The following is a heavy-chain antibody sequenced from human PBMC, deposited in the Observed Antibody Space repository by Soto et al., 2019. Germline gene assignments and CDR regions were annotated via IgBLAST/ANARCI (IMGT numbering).Heavy chain of an antibody. V-gene: IGHV1-2*02. Sequence: ASVKVSCKASGYTFTSYGISWVRQAPGQGLEWMGWINPNSGGTNYAQSFQGRVTMTRDTSISTAYMEVSRLRSDDTAVYYCARDGDYTNVDNWFDPWGQGTLVTVSS. D-gene: IGHD4-4*01. CDR2: INPNSGGT. CDR1: GYTFTSYG. CDR3: ARDGDYTNVDNWFDP. J-gene: IGHJ5*02.